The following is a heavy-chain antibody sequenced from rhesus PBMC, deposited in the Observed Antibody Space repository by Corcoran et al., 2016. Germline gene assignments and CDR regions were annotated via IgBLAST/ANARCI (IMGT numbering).Heavy chain of an antibody. D-gene: IGHD6-25*01. Sequence: QVQLQESGPGLVKPSETLSLTCAVSGGSFSSYWWSWIRQPPGKGLEWIGEINGNSGSTNYNPSLSSRVTISKDASKNQFSLKLSSVTAADTAVYYCARFVAAGLFDYWGQGVLVTVSS. V-gene: IGHV4-80*01. CDR2: INGNSGST. CDR1: GGSFSSYW. J-gene: IGHJ4*01. CDR3: ARFVAAGLFDY.